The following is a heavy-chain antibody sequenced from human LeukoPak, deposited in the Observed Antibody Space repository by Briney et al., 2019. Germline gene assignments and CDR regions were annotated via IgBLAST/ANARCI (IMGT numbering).Heavy chain of an antibody. CDR2: ISHDGRTK. D-gene: IGHD1-26*01. CDR3: VRDYRGTLGYY. CDR1: GFNFDNFA. Sequence: AGGSLRLSYVVSGFNFDNFAMHWVRQPLGKGLEWVAVISHDGRTKYYADSMKGRITISRDNAKNSLYLQMNSLRAEDTAVYYCVRDYRGTLGYYWGQGTLVTVSS. J-gene: IGHJ4*02. V-gene: IGHV3-30*04.